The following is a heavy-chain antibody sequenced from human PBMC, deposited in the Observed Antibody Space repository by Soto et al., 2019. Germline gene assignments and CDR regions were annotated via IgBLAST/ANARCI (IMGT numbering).Heavy chain of an antibody. CDR3: ASSYYGSGNPKDYYYGMDV. J-gene: IGHJ6*02. D-gene: IGHD3-10*01. CDR1: GYTFTSYA. Sequence: QVQLVQSGAEVKKPGASVNVSCKASGYTFTSYAMHWVRQAPGQRLEWMGWINAGNGNTKYSQKFQGRVTITRDTSARTAYMELSSLRSEDTAVYYCASSYYGSGNPKDYYYGMDVWGQGTTVTVSS. CDR2: INAGNGNT. V-gene: IGHV1-3*01.